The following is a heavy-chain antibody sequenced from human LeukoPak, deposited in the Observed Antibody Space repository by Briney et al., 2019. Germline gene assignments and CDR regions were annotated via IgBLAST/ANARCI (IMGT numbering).Heavy chain of an antibody. Sequence: SETLSLTCTVSGGSISSYYWSWIRQPPGKGLEWIGYIYYSGSTNYNPSLKGRVTISVAKNQFSLKLSSVTAADTAVYYCAREPNYDSSGYYYPPNYYYYYGMDVWGQGTTVTVSS. V-gene: IGHV4-59*01. CDR2: IYYSGST. D-gene: IGHD3-22*01. CDR1: GGSISSYY. CDR3: AREPNYDSSGYYYPPNYYYYYGMDV. J-gene: IGHJ6*02.